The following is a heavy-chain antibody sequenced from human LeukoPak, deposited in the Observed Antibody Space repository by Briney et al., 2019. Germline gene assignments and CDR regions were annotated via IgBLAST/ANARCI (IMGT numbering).Heavy chain of an antibody. CDR3: ARAGAPQYYYGSGINWFDP. V-gene: IGHV4-30-2*01. J-gene: IGHJ5*02. Sequence: SQTLSLTCAVSGGSISSGGYSWSWIWQPPGKGLEWIGYIYHSGSTYYNPSLKSRVTISVDRSKNQFSLKLSSVTAADTAVYYCARAGAPQYYYGSGINWFDPWGQGTLVTVSS. D-gene: IGHD3-10*01. CDR2: IYHSGST. CDR1: GGSISSGGYS.